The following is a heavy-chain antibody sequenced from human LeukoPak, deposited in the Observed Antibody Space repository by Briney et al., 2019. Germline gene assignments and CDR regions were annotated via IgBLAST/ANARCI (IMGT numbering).Heavy chain of an antibody. J-gene: IGHJ6*03. CDR2: INPSGST. CDR1: GGSFSGYY. D-gene: IGHD3-22*01. V-gene: IGHV4-34*01. CDR3: AGGRQEISMILVVMTGVSYYLDV. Sequence: SETLSLTCAVYGGSFSGYYWTWIRQSPGKGLEWIGEINPSGSTYYNPSLKSRLTISRDTSKNQFSLRLSSVTAADTAVYYCAGGRQEISMILVVMTGVSYYLDVWGKGTTVTVS.